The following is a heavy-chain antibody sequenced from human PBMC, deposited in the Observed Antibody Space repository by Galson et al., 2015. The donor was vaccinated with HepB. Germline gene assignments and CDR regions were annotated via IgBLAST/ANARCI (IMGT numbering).Heavy chain of an antibody. CDR2: TYYRSKWYN. J-gene: IGHJ4*02. CDR3: ARDHSWLDY. Sequence: CAISGDSVSSNSGSWNWIRQSPSRGLEWLGRTYYRSKWYNEYAVSVKSRVIINPDTSKNQFPLQLNSVTPEDTAVYYCARDHSWLDYWGQGTLVTVSS. V-gene: IGHV6-1*01. D-gene: IGHD2-15*01. CDR1: GDSVSSNSGS.